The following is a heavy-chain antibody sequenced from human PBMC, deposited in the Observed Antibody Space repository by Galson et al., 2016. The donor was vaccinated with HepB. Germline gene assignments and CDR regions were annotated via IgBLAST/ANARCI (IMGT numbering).Heavy chain of an antibody. J-gene: IGHJ4*02. CDR1: GFTLSNYA. CDR3: ARDPGGKFSDGSIDY. Sequence: SLRLSCAASGFTLSNYAMSWVRQAPGKGLEWVSHISNSPKTQHYIDSVKGRFTISRDNAKNSLFLQMNSLRDDDTAVYYCARDPGGKFSDGSIDYWGQGTLVTVSS. CDR2: ISNSPKTQ. V-gene: IGHV3-48*02. D-gene: IGHD5-24*01.